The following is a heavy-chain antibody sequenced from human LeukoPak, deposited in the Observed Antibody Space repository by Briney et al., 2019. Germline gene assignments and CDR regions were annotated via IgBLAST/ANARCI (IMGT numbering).Heavy chain of an antibody. D-gene: IGHD1-26*01. CDR3: ARIIVGATMGAFDI. V-gene: IGHV3-23*01. CDR2: ISYSGDRT. J-gene: IGHJ3*02. CDR1: GFTFSNYA. Sequence: PGGSLRLSCAASGFTFSNYAMSWVRQAPGKGLEWVSAISYSGDRTYYADSVKGRFTISRDNSKNTLYLQMNSLRAEDTAVYYCARIIVGATMGAFDIWGQGTMVTVSS.